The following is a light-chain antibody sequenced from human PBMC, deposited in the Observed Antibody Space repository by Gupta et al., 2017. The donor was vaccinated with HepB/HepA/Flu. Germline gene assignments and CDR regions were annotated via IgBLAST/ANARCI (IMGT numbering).Light chain of an antibody. V-gene: IGLV2-14*03. CDR2: DVS. Sequence: SALTQPACVSASPGQSNNISCTGTSSDVGGDNYVPWYQHHPGKAPNVLIFDVSNRPSGVSTRFSGSTSGNTASLPISGLQAADEADYYCSSYTNSDTLVFGGGTKLTVL. CDR3: SSYTNSDTLV. J-gene: IGLJ2*01. CDR1: SSDVGGDNY.